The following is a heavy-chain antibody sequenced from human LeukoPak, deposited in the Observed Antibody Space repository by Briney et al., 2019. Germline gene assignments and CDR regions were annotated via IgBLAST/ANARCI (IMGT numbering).Heavy chain of an antibody. V-gene: IGHV3-30*04. CDR3: ARGGNTMIVVVKYMDV. Sequence: PGGSLRLSCAASGFTFSSYAMHWVRQAPGKGLEWVAVISYDGSNKYYADSVKGRFTISRDNSKNTLYLQMNSLRAEDTAVYYCARGGNTMIVVVKYMDVWGKGTTVTVSS. D-gene: IGHD3-22*01. CDR2: ISYDGSNK. CDR1: GFTFSSYA. J-gene: IGHJ6*03.